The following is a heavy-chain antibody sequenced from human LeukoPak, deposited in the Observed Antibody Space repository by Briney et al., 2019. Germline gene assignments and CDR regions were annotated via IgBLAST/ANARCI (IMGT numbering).Heavy chain of an antibody. V-gene: IGHV1-69*08. CDR2: ITPVINTA. CDR1: GGTFLSHT. CDR3: ARVNLRGSNYNWFDP. J-gene: IGHJ5*02. Sequence: SVKVSCKTSGGTFLSHTFSWVRQAPGQGLEWMGKITPVINTANYAQTFQGRVSIYADRYTTTVYMDLSGLRPDDTAAYYCARVNLRGSNYNWFDPWGQGTLVTVAS. D-gene: IGHD1-26*01.